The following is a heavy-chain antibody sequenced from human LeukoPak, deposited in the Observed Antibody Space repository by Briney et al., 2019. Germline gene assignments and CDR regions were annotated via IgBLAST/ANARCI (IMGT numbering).Heavy chain of an antibody. CDR3: GRAMGAAGHELPVDY. V-gene: IGHV3-7*01. CDR1: GFIFSRFW. Sequence: GGSLRLSCAVSGFIFSRFWMTWVRQAPGKGLEWVANIKEDGSEGYYVESVKGRFSISRDNAKNSLYLQMNSLGAEDTAVYYCGRAMGAAGHELPVDYWGQGILVTASS. J-gene: IGHJ4*02. D-gene: IGHD6-13*01. CDR2: IKEDGSEG.